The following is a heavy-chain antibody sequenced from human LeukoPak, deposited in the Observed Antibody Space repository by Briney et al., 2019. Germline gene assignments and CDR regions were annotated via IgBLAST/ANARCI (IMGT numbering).Heavy chain of an antibody. J-gene: IGHJ6*02. CDR2: INPSGGST. D-gene: IGHD2-15*01. Sequence: ASVKVSCKASGYTFTSYYMHWVRQAPGQGLEWMGIINPSGGSTSYAQKFQGRVTMTRDTSTSTVYMELSSLRSEDTAVYYCARDLYPVVAATRRYYYYGMDVWGQGTTVTVSS. V-gene: IGHV1-46*01. CDR3: ARDLYPVVAATRRYYYYGMDV. CDR1: GYTFTSYY.